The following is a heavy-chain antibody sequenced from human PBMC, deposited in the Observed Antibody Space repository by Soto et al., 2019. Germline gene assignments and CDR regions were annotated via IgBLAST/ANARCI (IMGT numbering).Heavy chain of an antibody. J-gene: IGHJ6*02. CDR2: ISYDGSNK. CDR1: GFTFSSYG. Sequence: GGSLRLSCAASGFTFSSYGMHWVRQAPGKGLEWVAVISYDGSNKYYADSVKGRFTISSDNSKNTLYLQMNSLRAEDTAVYYCAKMVGGYDSYYYYGMDVWGQGTTVTVSS. D-gene: IGHD5-12*01. CDR3: AKMVGGYDSYYYYGMDV. V-gene: IGHV3-30*18.